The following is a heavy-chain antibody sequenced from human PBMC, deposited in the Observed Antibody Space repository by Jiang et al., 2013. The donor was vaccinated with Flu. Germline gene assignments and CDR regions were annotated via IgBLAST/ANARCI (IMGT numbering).Heavy chain of an antibody. D-gene: IGHD6-13*01. CDR3: ARALAAGGVYNWFDP. J-gene: IGHJ5*02. V-gene: IGHV3-23*01. CDR2: IRDSGGDT. Sequence: VQLLESGGGLVQPGGSLRLSCAASGFTFSNYAMCWVRQAPGRGLEWVSSIRDSGGDTYYTDSVKGRFTISRDNSKNTLYLQMTALRADDTAVYYCARALAAGGVYNWFDPWGQGTLVTVSS. CDR1: GFTFSNYA.